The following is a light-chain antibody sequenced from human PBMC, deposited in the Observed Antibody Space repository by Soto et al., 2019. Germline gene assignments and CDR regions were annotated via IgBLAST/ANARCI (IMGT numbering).Light chain of an antibody. Sequence: QSVLTQPPSVSAAPGQKVTISCSGSSSNIGTYYVFWYQQLPGTAPKLLIYENNKRPSGIPDRFSGSKSGTSTTLGITGLQTGDEADYYCGTWDSGLSAGVFGGGTQLTVL. CDR1: SSNIGTYY. CDR3: GTWDSGLSAGV. V-gene: IGLV1-51*02. CDR2: ENN. J-gene: IGLJ3*02.